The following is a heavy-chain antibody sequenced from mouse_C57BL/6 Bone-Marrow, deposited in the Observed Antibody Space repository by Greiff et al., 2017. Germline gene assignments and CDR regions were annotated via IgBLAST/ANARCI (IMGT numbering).Heavy chain of an antibody. J-gene: IGHJ4*01. CDR3: ARHYGSRAMDY. CDR1: GFTFSSYT. CDR2: ISGGGGNT. Sequence: ESGGGLVKPGGSLKLSCAASGFTFSSYTMSWVRQTPEKRLEWVATISGGGGNTYYPDSVKGRFTISRDNAKNTLYLQMSSLRSEDTALYYCARHYGSRAMDYWGQGTSVTVSS. D-gene: IGHD1-1*01. V-gene: IGHV5-9*01.